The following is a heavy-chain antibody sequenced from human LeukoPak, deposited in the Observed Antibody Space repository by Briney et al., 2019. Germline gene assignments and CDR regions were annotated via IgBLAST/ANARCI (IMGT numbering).Heavy chain of an antibody. V-gene: IGHV1-2*02. CDR3: ARDKMYYYDSSGHWKDYYYYYMDV. CDR2: INPNSGGT. J-gene: IGHJ6*03. Sequence: ASVKVSCKASGYTFTGYYMHWVRQAPGQGLEWMGWINPNSGGTNYAQKFQGRVTMTRDTSISTAYMELSRLRSDDTAVYYCARDKMYYYDSSGHWKDYYYYYMDVWGKGTTVTVSS. CDR1: GYTFTGYY. D-gene: IGHD3-22*01.